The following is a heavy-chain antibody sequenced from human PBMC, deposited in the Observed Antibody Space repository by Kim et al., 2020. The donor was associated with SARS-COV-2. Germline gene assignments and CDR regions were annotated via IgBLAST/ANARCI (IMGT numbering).Heavy chain of an antibody. CDR1: GFTFSSYA. V-gene: IGHV3-30*04. J-gene: IGHJ5*02. Sequence: GGSLRLSCAASGFTFSSYAMHWVRQAPGKGLEWVAVISYDGSNKYYADSVKGRFTISRDNAKNSLYLQMNSLRAEDTAVYYCARGKAAAGTGLFDPWGQG. CDR3: ARGKAAAGTGLFDP. CDR2: ISYDGSNK. D-gene: IGHD6-13*01.